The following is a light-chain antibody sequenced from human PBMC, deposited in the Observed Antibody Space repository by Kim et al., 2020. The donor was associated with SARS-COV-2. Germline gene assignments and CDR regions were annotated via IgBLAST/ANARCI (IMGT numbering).Light chain of an antibody. J-gene: IGKJ5*01. CDR1: RRLTSRH. CDR2: GAS. Sequence: PGEGATLSCRASRRLTSRHVAWYQHKPGQGPRLLIYGASSRATGVPDRFSGSGSGSDFTLTITRLEPEDFAVYYCQQYGSSPLITFGQGTRLEIK. V-gene: IGKV3-20*01. CDR3: QQYGSSPLIT.